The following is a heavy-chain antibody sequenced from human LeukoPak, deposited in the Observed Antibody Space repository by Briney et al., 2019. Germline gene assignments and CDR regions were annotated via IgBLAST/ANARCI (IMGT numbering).Heavy chain of an antibody. Sequence: GGSLRLSCAASGFTVSSNYMSWVRQAPGKGLEWVSVIYSGGSTYYADSVKGRFTISRDNFKNTLYLQMNSLRAEDTAVYYCARVVYDSSGYPDAFDIRGQGTMVTVSS. CDR1: GFTVSSNY. V-gene: IGHV3-53*01. J-gene: IGHJ3*02. CDR3: ARVVYDSSGYPDAFDI. CDR2: IYSGGST. D-gene: IGHD3-22*01.